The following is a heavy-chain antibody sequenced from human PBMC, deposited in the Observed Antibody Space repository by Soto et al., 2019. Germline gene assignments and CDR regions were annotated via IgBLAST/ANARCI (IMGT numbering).Heavy chain of an antibody. Sequence: GGSLRLSCVASGFSVTSAMHWVRQAPGKGLEWVATIWYDGNHKYYADSVKGRFTISRDYSRRTFYLQMDSLGGEDTAVYYCATDVSGQVIWFYYGMDVWGQGTTVTVSS. J-gene: IGHJ6*02. CDR1: GFSVTSA. CDR3: ATDVSGQVIWFYYGMDV. D-gene: IGHD2-21*01. CDR2: IWYDGNHK. V-gene: IGHV3-33*01.